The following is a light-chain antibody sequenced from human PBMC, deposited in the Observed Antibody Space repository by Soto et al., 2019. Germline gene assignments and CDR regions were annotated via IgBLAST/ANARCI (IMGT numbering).Light chain of an antibody. CDR2: AAS. CDR3: QVYAGSLWP. CDR1: QTISSW. Sequence: TKSRWTMFDTVGDRVTITCRASQTISSWLAWYQQKPGKAPKLLIYAASSLHSGVPSRFSGSGSGTDFTLIISRLEREDFTLYYSQVYAGSLWPSCHGTKV. V-gene: IGKV1-5*01. J-gene: IGKJ1*01.